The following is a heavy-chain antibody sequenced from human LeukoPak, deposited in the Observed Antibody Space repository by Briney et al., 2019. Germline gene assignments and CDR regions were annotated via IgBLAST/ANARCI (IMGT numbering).Heavy chain of an antibody. V-gene: IGHV4-59*08. Sequence: SETLSLTCTVSGGSISSYYWSWIRQPPGTGLEWIGYIYYSGSTNYNPSLKSRVTISVDTSKNQFSLKLSSVTAADTAVYYCAKLAAAAWFDPWGQGTLVTVSS. CDR2: IYYSGST. CDR3: AKLAAAAWFDP. CDR1: GGSISSYY. J-gene: IGHJ5*02. D-gene: IGHD6-13*01.